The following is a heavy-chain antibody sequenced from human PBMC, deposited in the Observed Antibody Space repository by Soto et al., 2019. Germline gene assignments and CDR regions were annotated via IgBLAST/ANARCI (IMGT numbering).Heavy chain of an antibody. CDR3: ARDGDYYDSSGYYYY. CDR2: IIPILGIA. V-gene: IGHV1-69*08. J-gene: IGHJ4*02. D-gene: IGHD3-22*01. Sequence: QVQLVQSGAEVKKPGSLVKVSCKASGGTFSSYTISWVRQAPGQGLEWMGRIIPILGIANYAQKFQGRVTITADKSTSTAYMELSSLRSEDTAVYYCARDGDYYDSSGYYYYWGQGTLVTVSS. CDR1: GGTFSSYT.